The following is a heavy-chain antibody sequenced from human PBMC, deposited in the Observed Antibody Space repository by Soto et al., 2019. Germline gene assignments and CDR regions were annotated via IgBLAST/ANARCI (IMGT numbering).Heavy chain of an antibody. V-gene: IGHV3-30*18. J-gene: IGHJ4*02. CDR2: ISSDGTNK. CDR1: GFTFSNYG. CDR3: AKDRARWVNAFDY. Sequence: GGSLRLSCAASGFTFSNYGMDWVRQAPGKGLEWVAVISSDGTNKYYADSVKGRFTISRDNSKNTLHLQMNSLRADDTAVYYCAKDRARWVNAFDYWGQGTPVTVSS. D-gene: IGHD1-26*01.